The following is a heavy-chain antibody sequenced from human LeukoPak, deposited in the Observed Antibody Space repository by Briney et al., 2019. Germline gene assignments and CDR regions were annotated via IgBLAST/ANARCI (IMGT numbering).Heavy chain of an antibody. Sequence: GGSLRLSCAASGFTFSSYTMNWVRQAPGKGLEWVAVISYDGSNKYYADSVKGRFTISRDNSKNTLYLQMNSLRAEDTAVYYCARDRERYCSSTSCYGAFDIWGQGTMVTVSS. V-gene: IGHV3-30-3*01. CDR2: ISYDGSNK. CDR1: GFTFSSYT. J-gene: IGHJ3*02. CDR3: ARDRERYCSSTSCYGAFDI. D-gene: IGHD2-2*01.